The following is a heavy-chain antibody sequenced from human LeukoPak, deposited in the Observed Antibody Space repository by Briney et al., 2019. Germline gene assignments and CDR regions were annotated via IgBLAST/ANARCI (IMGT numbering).Heavy chain of an antibody. V-gene: IGHV1-46*01. CDR3: ARGIVGATSEEYYYYYGMDV. CDR2: INPSGGST. Sequence: ASVKVSCKASGYTFTSYYMHWVRQAPGQGLEWMGIINPSGGSTSYAQKFQGRVTMTRDTSTSTVYMELSSLRSEDTAVYYCARGIVGATSEEYYYYYGMDVWGQGTTVTVSS. J-gene: IGHJ6*02. D-gene: IGHD1-26*01. CDR1: GYTFTSYY.